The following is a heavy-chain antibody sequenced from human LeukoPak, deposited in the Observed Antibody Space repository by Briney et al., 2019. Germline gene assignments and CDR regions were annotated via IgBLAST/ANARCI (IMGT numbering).Heavy chain of an antibody. CDR1: GFTFSSYA. CDR3: AKEGGRPLQPNPPFDY. Sequence: GGSLRLSCAASGFTFSSYAMSWVRQAPGKGLEWVSAISGSGGSTYYADSVKGRFTISRDNSKNTPYLQMNSVRAEDTAVYYCAKEGGRPLQPNPPFDYWGQGTLVTVSS. J-gene: IGHJ4*02. V-gene: IGHV3-23*01. D-gene: IGHD1-14*01. CDR2: ISGSGGST.